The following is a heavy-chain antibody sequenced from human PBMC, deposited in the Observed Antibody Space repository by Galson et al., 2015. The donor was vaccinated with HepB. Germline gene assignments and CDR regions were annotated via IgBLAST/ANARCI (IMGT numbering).Heavy chain of an antibody. Sequence: SVKVSCKASGYTFSAFYMHWVRQAPGQGLEWMGWINTNTGDTKYAERFQGWVTMTRDKAVNTVYMEMSRLKSDDTAVYYCARAGGIVVGGVIVGNYYYGLVVWGQGTTGTVSS. J-gene: IGHJ6*02. CDR3: ARAGGIVVGGVIVGNYYYGLVV. CDR2: INTNTGDT. CDR1: GYTFSAFY. D-gene: IGHD3-10*01. V-gene: IGHV1-2*04.